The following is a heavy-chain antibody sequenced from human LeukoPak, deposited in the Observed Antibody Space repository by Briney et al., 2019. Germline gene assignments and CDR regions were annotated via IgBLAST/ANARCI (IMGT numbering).Heavy chain of an antibody. V-gene: IGHV1-69*05. CDR3: AIYSGSYHDY. CDR1: GGTFSSYA. Sequence: SVKVSCEASGGTFSSYAISWVRQAPGQGLEWMGRIIPIFSTANYAQKFQGRVTITTDESTSPAYMELSSLRSEDTAVYYCAIYSGSYHDYWGQGTLVTVSS. D-gene: IGHD1-26*01. J-gene: IGHJ4*02. CDR2: IIPIFSTA.